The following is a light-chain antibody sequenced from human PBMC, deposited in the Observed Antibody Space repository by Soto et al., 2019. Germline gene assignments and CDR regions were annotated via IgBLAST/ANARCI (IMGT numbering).Light chain of an antibody. CDR2: DAS. CDR3: QHYDNLPL. J-gene: IGKJ4*01. CDR1: QDIANF. V-gene: IGKV1-33*01. Sequence: DIQMTQSPSSLSASVGDRVTITCQASQDIANFLNWYQQKPGKAPKLLIYDASKLETGVPSRFSGGGSGTDFSFTISSLQPEDIGTYYCQHYDNLPLFGGGTKVEIE.